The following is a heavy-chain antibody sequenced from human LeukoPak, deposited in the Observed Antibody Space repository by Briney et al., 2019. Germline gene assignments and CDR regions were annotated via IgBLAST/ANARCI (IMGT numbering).Heavy chain of an antibody. V-gene: IGHV3-53*01. J-gene: IGHJ4*02. CDR2: IYSGGST. CDR3: ARDINRYSGYVH. Sequence: GGSLRLSCAASGFTVSSNYMTWVRQAPGKGLEWVSVIYSGGSTYYADSVKGRFTISRDNSKNTLYLQMNSLRAEDTAVYYCARDINRYSGYVHWGQGTLVTVSS. CDR1: GFTVSSNY. D-gene: IGHD5-12*01.